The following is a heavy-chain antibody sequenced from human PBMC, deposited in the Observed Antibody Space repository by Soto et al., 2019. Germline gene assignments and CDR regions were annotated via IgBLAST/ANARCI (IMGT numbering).Heavy chain of an antibody. CDR1: GGTFSNYA. D-gene: IGHD6-19*01. J-gene: IGHJ2*01. Sequence: QVQLVQSGAEVKKPGSSVKVSCKASGGTFSNYAISWVRQAPGQGLEWMGGITPIFGTANYAQKFQGRVTITADESMSTAYMELSRLRSEDTAVYYCAQTLGLAVAGPGRLDLWGRGTLVTVSS. V-gene: IGHV1-69*12. CDR2: ITPIFGTA. CDR3: AQTLGLAVAGPGRLDL.